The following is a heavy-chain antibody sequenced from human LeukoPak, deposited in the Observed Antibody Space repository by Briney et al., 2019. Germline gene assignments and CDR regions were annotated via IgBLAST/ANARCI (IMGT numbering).Heavy chain of an antibody. Sequence: GGSPRLSCAASGFTFNSYGMHWVRQAPGKGLEWVAVIWSDGTEKYYADSVKGRFAISRDDSNKMVYLQMNSLGVEDTAVYYCAKDIERGFDYTNSLDYWGQGTLVTVSS. J-gene: IGHJ4*02. V-gene: IGHV3-33*06. CDR2: IWSDGTEK. CDR3: AKDIERGFDYTNSLDY. D-gene: IGHD4-11*01. CDR1: GFTFNSYG.